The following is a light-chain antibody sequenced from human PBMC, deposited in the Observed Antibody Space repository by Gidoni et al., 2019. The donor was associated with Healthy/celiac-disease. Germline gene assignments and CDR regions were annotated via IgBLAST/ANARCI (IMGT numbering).Light chain of an antibody. V-gene: IGKV3-20*01. CDR3: QQYGSSPYT. Sequence: EIVLTQSPFTLSFSPWERATLSCSASKSVSSSYLAWYQQKPGQATRLLIYGASSRATGIPDRLSGSGYGTDFTLNISRLEPEDVEVYYCQQYGSSPYTFXKXTKLEIK. CDR1: KSVSSSY. CDR2: GAS. J-gene: IGKJ2*01.